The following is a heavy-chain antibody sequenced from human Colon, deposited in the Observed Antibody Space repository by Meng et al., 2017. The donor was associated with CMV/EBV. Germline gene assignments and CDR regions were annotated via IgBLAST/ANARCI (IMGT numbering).Heavy chain of an antibody. D-gene: IGHD4-17*01. CDR1: GFIMRDYY. V-gene: IGHV3-11*01. CDR2: ISGSSNTI. J-gene: IGHJ4*02. CDR3: VRAEYGDYGGY. Sequence: SCETSGFIMRDYYLAWVRQAPGKGLEWISYISGSSNTIYYADSVKGRFTTSRDNAMRSLYLQMNSLTAEDTAVYYCVRAEYGDYGGYWGQGTLVTVSS.